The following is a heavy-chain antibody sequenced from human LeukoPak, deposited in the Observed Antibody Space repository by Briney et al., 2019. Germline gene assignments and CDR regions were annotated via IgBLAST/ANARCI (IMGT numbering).Heavy chain of an antibody. J-gene: IGHJ4*02. Sequence: ASVKVSCKASGYTFTGYYMHWVRQAPGQGLEWMGWINPNSGGTNYAQKFQGRVTMTRDTSISTAYMELSRLRSDDTAVYYCARGYCSSTSCYARFDYWGQGTLVTVSS. V-gene: IGHV1-2*02. D-gene: IGHD2-2*01. CDR3: ARGYCSSTSCYARFDY. CDR2: INPNSGGT. CDR1: GYTFTGYY.